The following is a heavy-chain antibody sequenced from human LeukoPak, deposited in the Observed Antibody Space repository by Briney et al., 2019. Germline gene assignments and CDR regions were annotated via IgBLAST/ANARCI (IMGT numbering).Heavy chain of an antibody. V-gene: IGHV4-30-2*01. CDR2: IYHSGST. Sequence: PSQTLSLTCAVSGGSISSGGYSWRWIRQPPGKGLEWIGYIYHSGSTYYNPSLKSRVTISVDRSKNQFSLKLSSVTAADTAVYYCARVYYYGSGRVDPWGQGTLVTVSS. J-gene: IGHJ5*02. CDR3: ARVYYYGSGRVDP. CDR1: GGSISSGGYS. D-gene: IGHD3-10*01.